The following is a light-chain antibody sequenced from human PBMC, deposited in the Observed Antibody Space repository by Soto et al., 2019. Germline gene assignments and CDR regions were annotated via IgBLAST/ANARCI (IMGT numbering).Light chain of an antibody. CDR3: QQYNSWPLT. CDR1: QSISSS. Sequence: EKVMGQSPVTLSMSPGERATLSCRASQSISSSLAWYQQKPGQAPRLLIYGASARATGVPARFSGRGSGTEFTLTISSLQSEDFAVYYCQQYNSWPLTFGGGTKVEIK. V-gene: IGKV3-15*01. J-gene: IGKJ4*01. CDR2: GAS.